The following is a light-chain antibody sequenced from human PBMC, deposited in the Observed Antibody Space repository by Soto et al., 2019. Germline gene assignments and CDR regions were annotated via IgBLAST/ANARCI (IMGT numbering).Light chain of an antibody. V-gene: IGKV1-27*01. Sequence: DIQMTQSPSSLSVSVGDRVTITCRASQGISNYLAWYQQKPGKVPKLLIYAASILQSGVPSRFSGSGSGTDFALTISSLQPEDVATYYCQKYTSASWTFGQGTKVEIK. CDR1: QGISNY. CDR2: AAS. CDR3: QKYTSASWT. J-gene: IGKJ1*01.